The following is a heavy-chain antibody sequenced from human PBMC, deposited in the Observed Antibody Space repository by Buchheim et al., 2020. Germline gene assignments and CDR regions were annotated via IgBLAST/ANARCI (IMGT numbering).Heavy chain of an antibody. Sequence: EVQLLESGGGLVQPGGSLRLSCAASGFTFSSYAMSWVRQASGKGLEWVSAISGSGGSTYYADSVKGRFTISRDNSKNTLYLQMNSLRAEDTAVYYCAKVDIVVVVAAPGGVDYWGQGTL. CDR2: ISGSGGST. CDR1: GFTFSSYA. D-gene: IGHD2-15*01. J-gene: IGHJ4*02. V-gene: IGHV3-23*01. CDR3: AKVDIVVVVAAPGGVDY.